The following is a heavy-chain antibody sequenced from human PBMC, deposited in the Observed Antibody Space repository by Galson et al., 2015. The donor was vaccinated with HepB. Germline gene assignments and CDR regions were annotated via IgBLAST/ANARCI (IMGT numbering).Heavy chain of an antibody. Sequence: SLRLSCAASGFTFSSYAMSWVRQAPGKGLEWVSAISGSGGSTYYADSVKGRFTISRDNSKNTLYLQMNSLRAEDTAVYYCAKDLRLVIAYFDYWGQGTLVTVSS. CDR1: GFTFSSYA. D-gene: IGHD3-9*01. V-gene: IGHV3-23*01. J-gene: IGHJ4*02. CDR2: ISGSGGST. CDR3: AKDLRLVIAYFDY.